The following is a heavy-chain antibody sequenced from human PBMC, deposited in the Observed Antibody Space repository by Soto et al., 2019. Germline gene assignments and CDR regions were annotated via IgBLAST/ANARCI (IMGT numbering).Heavy chain of an antibody. CDR3: AREWLGDYAYFDY. D-gene: IGHD4-17*01. CDR1: GGSISSGGYY. CDR2: IYYSGST. Sequence: QVQLQESGPGLVKPSQTLSLTCTVSGGSISSGGYYWSWIRQHPRKGLEWIGYIYYSGSTYYNPSLTSRVTISVDTSKHQFSLKLSSVTAADTAVYYCAREWLGDYAYFDYWGQGTLVTVSS. J-gene: IGHJ4*02. V-gene: IGHV4-31*03.